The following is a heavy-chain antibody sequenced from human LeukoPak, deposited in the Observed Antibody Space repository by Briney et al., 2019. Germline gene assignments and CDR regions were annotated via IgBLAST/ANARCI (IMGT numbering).Heavy chain of an antibody. CDR3: ARTKALSFDS. J-gene: IGHJ4*02. Sequence: SSESLSLTCAVSGGSISSGGYSWSWIRQPPGKGLEWIGYLYHSGRTYCNPSLKSRVTISVDRSNNQFSLNLTSLTAADTAVYFCARTKALSFDSWGQGTLVTVSS. CDR2: LYHSGRT. V-gene: IGHV4-30-2*01. CDR1: GGSISSGGYS.